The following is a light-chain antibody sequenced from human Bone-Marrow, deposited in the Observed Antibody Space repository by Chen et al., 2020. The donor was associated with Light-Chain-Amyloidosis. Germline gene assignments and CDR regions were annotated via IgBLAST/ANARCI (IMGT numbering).Light chain of an antibody. V-gene: IGLV3-21*02. CDR2: DDS. CDR1: NLGSTT. CDR3: QVWDRSSDRPV. J-gene: IGLJ3*02. Sequence: SYVLTQPSSVSVAPVQTGTIACGGNNLGSTTVHWYHHTPGRAPLLVVYDDSDRPSGIPERLSSSNSGSTATLTISRVEAKDETDYYCQVWDRSSDRPVFGGGTKLTVL.